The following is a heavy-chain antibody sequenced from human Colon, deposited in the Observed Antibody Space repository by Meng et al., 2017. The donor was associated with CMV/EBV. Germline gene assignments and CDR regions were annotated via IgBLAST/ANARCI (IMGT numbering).Heavy chain of an antibody. CDR2: ISSSGSTI. V-gene: IGHV3-48*03. J-gene: IGHJ4*02. CDR1: GVTFSSYE. D-gene: IGHD5-24*01. CDR3: ARSEAGGRDGYNPPVGY. Sequence: GESLKISCAASGVTFSSYEMTWVRQAPGKGLEWVSYISSSGSTIYYADSVKGRFTISRDNAKNSLFLQMNSLRAEDTAVYYCARSEAGGRDGYNPPVGYWGQGTLVTVSS.